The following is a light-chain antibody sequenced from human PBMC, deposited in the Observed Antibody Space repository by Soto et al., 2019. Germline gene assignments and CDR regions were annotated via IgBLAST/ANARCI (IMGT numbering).Light chain of an antibody. CDR3: QRYGSSPPYT. V-gene: IGKV3-20*01. Sequence: EIVLTQSPGTLSLSPGERATLSCRASHSVSSSYLAWYQQRPGQAPGLLIYGASSRATGIPDRFSGSGSGTYFTLTLSRLEPEDFAVYYCQRYGSSPPYTFGQGTKLEIK. CDR1: HSVSSSY. J-gene: IGKJ2*01. CDR2: GAS.